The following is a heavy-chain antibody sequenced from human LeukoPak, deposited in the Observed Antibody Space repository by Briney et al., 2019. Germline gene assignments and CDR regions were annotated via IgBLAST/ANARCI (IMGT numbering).Heavy chain of an antibody. J-gene: IGHJ4*02. Sequence: SVRVSCKASAGSFASNASSCVRQAPGQGLEWMGGIIPMFGSPNYAQQFQGRLTVTADESTSTVYMDLNSLRSEDTAVYYCARPQCSGGTCRYYVAHWGQGTLVTVSS. D-gene: IGHD2-15*01. CDR3: ARPQCSGGTCRYYVAH. V-gene: IGHV1-69*13. CDR2: IIPMFGSP. CDR1: AGSFASNA.